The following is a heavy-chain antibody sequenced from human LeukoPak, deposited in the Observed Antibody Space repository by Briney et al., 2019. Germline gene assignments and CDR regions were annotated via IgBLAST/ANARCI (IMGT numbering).Heavy chain of an antibody. CDR1: GFTFSDYG. D-gene: IGHD2-15*01. V-gene: IGHV3-33*01. CDR3: VRYCNGGSCYRAAFDV. Sequence: GGCLRLSCAASGFTFSDYGMYWVRRAPGKGLEWVALIWYDGGKKYYTDSVRGRFTISRDNSKNTLYLQMNSLRAEDTAVYYCVRYCNGGSCYRAAFDVWGPGTMVTVSS. J-gene: IGHJ3*01. CDR2: IWYDGGKK.